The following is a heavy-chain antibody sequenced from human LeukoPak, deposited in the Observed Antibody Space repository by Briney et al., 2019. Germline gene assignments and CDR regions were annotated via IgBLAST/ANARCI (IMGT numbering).Heavy chain of an antibody. Sequence: PSETLSLTCTVSGGSMSGYYWSWIRQPPGKGLEWIGYIYYSGSTNYNPSLKSRVTISVDTSKNHFSLRLSSVTAADAAVYYCARHYYGSGSYYSDSWGQGTLVTVSS. CDR2: IYYSGST. CDR1: GGSMSGYY. J-gene: IGHJ4*02. D-gene: IGHD3-10*01. CDR3: ARHYYGSGSYYSDS. V-gene: IGHV4-59*01.